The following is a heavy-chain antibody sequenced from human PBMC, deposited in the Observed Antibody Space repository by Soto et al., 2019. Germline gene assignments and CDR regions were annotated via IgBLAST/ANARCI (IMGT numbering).Heavy chain of an antibody. J-gene: IGHJ4*02. Sequence: PGGSLRLSCAASGFTFSNAWMSWVRQAPGKGLEWVGRIKSKTDGGTTDYAAPVKGRFTISRDDSKNTLYLQMNNLKTEDTAVYYCTTENVLRYFHDYWGQGTLVTVSS. CDR1: GFTFSNAW. CDR2: IKSKTDGGTT. V-gene: IGHV3-15*01. CDR3: TTENVLRYFHDY. D-gene: IGHD3-9*01.